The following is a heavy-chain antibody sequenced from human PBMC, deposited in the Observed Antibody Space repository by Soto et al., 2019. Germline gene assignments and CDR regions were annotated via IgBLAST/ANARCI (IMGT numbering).Heavy chain of an antibody. D-gene: IGHD1-1*01. CDR3: AIVTAETAYHYFDF. J-gene: IGHJ4*02. Sequence: GESLKISCKGSGYKFTNYWLSWVRQTPGKGLEWMGRIDPSDSYINYSPSLRGHVTISIDESISTAHLQWSSLKASDTATYYCAIVTAETAYHYFDFWGQGTLVTVSS. V-gene: IGHV5-10-1*01. CDR1: GYKFTNYW. CDR2: IDPSDSYI.